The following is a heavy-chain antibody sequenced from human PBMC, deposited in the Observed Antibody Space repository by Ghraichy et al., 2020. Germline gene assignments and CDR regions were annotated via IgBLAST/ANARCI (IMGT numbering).Heavy chain of an antibody. D-gene: IGHD2-2*01. Sequence: SVKVSCKASGVTFSSYGISWVRQAPGQGLEWMGGIIPIYGTTNYAQKFQGRVTITADESTSTAYMELSSLRSEDTAVYYCARLGGRLGYCSSTNCINWFDPWGQGTLVTVSS. CDR2: IIPIYGTT. V-gene: IGHV1-69*13. CDR3: ARLGGRLGYCSSTNCINWFDP. J-gene: IGHJ5*02. CDR1: GVTFSSYG.